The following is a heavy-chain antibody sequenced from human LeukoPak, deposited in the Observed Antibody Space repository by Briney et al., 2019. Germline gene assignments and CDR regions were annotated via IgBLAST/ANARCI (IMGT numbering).Heavy chain of an antibody. CDR2: IKEDGSEK. V-gene: IGHV3-7*01. Sequence: GGSLRLSCAASGFTFSSYAMSWVRQAPGKGLEWVANIKEDGSEKYYVDSVKGRFTISRDNAKNSLYLQMNSLRAEDTAVYYCATEPYCSSTSCPYSGWGQGTLVTVSS. CDR1: GFTFSSYA. D-gene: IGHD2-2*01. J-gene: IGHJ4*02. CDR3: ATEPYCSSTSCPYSG.